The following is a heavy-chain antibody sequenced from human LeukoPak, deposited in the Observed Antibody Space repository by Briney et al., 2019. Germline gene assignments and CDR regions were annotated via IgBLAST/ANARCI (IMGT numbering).Heavy chain of an antibody. CDR2: IKQDGSEK. J-gene: IGHJ3*02. CDR3: ARGSWSIAAAGLDAFDI. Sequence: PGGSLRLSCAASGFTFSSYWMSWVRQAPGKGLEWVANIKQDGSEKYYVDSVKGRFTISRDNAKNSLYLQMNSLRAEDTAVYYCARGSWSIAAAGLDAFDIWGQGTMVTVSS. CDR1: GFTFSSYW. V-gene: IGHV3-7*01. D-gene: IGHD6-13*01.